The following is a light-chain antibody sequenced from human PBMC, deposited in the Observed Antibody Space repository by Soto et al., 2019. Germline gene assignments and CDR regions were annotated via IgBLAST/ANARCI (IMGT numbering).Light chain of an antibody. V-gene: IGLV2-14*01. CDR1: SSHVGGYNF. CDR2: EVS. CDR3: YSYRGYYTRV. Sequence: QSALTQPASVSGSPGQSITISCTGTSSHVGGYNFVSWYQQHPGRAPKLLIYEVSRRPSGVSNRFSGSKSGDTASLTISRLQAEDEADYYCYSYRGYYTRVFGTGTKVTVL. J-gene: IGLJ1*01.